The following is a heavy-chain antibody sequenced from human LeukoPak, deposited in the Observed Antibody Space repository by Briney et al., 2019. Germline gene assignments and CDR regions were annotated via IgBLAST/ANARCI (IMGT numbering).Heavy chain of an antibody. Sequence: PGGSLRLSYAASGFTFSSYSMNWVRQAPGKGLEWVSSISSSSSYIYYADSVKGRFTISRDNAKNSLYLQMNSLRAEDTAVYYCARSPARDYYMDVWGKGTTVTVSS. CDR2: ISSSSSYI. V-gene: IGHV3-21*01. CDR3: ARSPARDYYMDV. J-gene: IGHJ6*03. D-gene: IGHD6-6*01. CDR1: GFTFSSYS.